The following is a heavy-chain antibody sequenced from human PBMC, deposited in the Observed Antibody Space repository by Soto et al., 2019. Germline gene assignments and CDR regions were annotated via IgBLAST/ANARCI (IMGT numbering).Heavy chain of an antibody. D-gene: IGHD6-13*01. V-gene: IGHV4-4*02. CDR1: GGSISSSNW. CDR2: IYHSGST. CDR3: ARDEVGSSSWYVVSSTTPNWFDP. J-gene: IGHJ5*02. Sequence: SETLSLTCAVSGGSISSSNWWSWVRQPTGKGLEWIGEIYHSGSTNYNPSLKSRVTISVDKSKNQFSLKLSSVTAADTAVYYCARDEVGSSSWYVVSSTTPNWFDPWGQGTLVTVSS.